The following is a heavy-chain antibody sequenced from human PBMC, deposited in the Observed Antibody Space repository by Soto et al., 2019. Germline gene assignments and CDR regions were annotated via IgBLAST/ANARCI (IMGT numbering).Heavy chain of an antibody. CDR3: TTDSWSSGYYFLVAFDI. J-gene: IGHJ3*02. CDR1: GFTFSNAW. CDR2: IKSKTDGGTT. D-gene: IGHD3-22*01. V-gene: IGHV3-15*01. Sequence: PGGSLRLSCAASGFTFSNAWMSWVRQAPGKGLEWVGRIKSKTDGGTTDYAAPVKGRFTISRDDSKNTLYLQMNSLKTEDTAVYYCTTDSWSSGYYFLVAFDIWGQGTMVTVSS.